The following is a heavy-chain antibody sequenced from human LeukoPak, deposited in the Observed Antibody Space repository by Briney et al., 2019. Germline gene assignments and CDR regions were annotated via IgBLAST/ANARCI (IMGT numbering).Heavy chain of an antibody. J-gene: IGHJ4*02. CDR2: ISTYNGDT. Sequence: GASVKVSCKASGYAFIRYPIIWVRQAPGQGLEWMGWISTYNGDTTYAQKFQDRVSMTTDTSAGTVSMELRSLRSDDPAVYYCARERDTVLAPYFDYWGQGTLVTVSP. V-gene: IGHV1-18*01. D-gene: IGHD3-3*01. CDR3: ARERDTVLAPYFDY. CDR1: GYAFIRYP.